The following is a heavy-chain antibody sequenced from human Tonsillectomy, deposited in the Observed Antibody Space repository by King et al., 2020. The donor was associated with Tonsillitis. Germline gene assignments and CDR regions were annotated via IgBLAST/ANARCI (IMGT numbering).Heavy chain of an antibody. D-gene: IGHD3-22*01. CDR2: IIPIFGTP. CDR3: ARGSGYYYDSLGYYTDGFDI. V-gene: IGHV1-69*01. Sequence: VQLVQSGAEVKKPGSSVKVSCKASGGTFSSYAISWVRQAPGQGLEWMGGIIPIFGTPTYAQKIQGRVTITADESTSTAYMELSSLRSEDTAVYYCARGSGYYYDSLGYYTDGFDIWGQGTTVTVSS. J-gene: IGHJ3*02. CDR1: GGTFSSYA.